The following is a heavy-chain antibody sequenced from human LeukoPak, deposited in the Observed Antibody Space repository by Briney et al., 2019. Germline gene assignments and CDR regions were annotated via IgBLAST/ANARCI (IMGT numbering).Heavy chain of an antibody. CDR2: INHSGST. V-gene: IGHV4-34*01. Sequence: SETLSLTCAVYGGSFSGYYWSWIRQPPGKGLEWIGEINHSGSTNYNPSLKSRVTISVDTSKNQFSLKLSPVTAADTAVYYCARDTHEYGSGSYYDDTFDSWGQGTLVTVSS. CDR1: GGSFSGYY. CDR3: ARDTHEYGSGSYYDDTFDS. J-gene: IGHJ3*02. D-gene: IGHD3-10*01.